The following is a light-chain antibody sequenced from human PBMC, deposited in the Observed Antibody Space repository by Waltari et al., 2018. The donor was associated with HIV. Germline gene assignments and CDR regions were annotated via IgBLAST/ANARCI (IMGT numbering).Light chain of an antibody. Sequence: QSVLTQPPSASGTPGQRVTMSCSGSSSNSGSNYVYWYRQLPETDPNLLIYSNYQRPSGVPDRFSGSKSGTSASLAISGLRSEDEADYYCTAWDASLSVWVFGGGTKLTVL. CDR1: SSNSGSNY. J-gene: IGLJ3*02. CDR2: SNY. V-gene: IGLV1-47*02. CDR3: TAWDASLSVWV.